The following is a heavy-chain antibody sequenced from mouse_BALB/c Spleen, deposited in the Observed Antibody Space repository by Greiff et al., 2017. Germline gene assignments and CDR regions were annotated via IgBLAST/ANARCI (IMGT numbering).Heavy chain of an antibody. V-gene: IGHV14-3*02. Sequence: EVKLQESGAELVKPGASVKLSCTASGFNIKDTYMHWVKQRPEQGLEWIGRIDPANGNTKYDPKFQGKATITADTSSNTAYLQLSSLTSEDTAVYYCARDLWLRRGFDYWGQGTTLTVSS. D-gene: IGHD2-2*01. CDR3: ARDLWLRRGFDY. J-gene: IGHJ2*01. CDR1: GFNIKDTY. CDR2: IDPANGNT.